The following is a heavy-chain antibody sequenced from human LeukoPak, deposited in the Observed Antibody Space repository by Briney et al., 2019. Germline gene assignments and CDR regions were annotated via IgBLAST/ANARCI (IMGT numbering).Heavy chain of an antibody. CDR3: ARVPRGYSYGYPPPNPGPLDY. Sequence: GGSLRLSCAASGFTFSSYGMHWVRQAPGKGLEWVAFIRYDGSNKYYADSVKGRFTISRDNAKNSLYLQMNSLRAEDTAVYYCARVPRGYSYGYPPPNPGPLDYWGQGTLVTVSS. D-gene: IGHD5-18*01. J-gene: IGHJ4*02. V-gene: IGHV3-30*02. CDR1: GFTFSSYG. CDR2: IRYDGSNK.